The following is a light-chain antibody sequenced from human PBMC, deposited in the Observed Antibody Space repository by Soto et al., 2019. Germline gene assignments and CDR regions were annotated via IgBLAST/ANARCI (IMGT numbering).Light chain of an antibody. V-gene: IGLV2-14*01. Sequence: QSALTQPASVSGSPGQSITIFCSGTSSDVGAYKFVSWYRHHPGKAPQVMIYEVSNRPSGVSNRFSGSKSGNTDSLTISGLQPEDEGDYSCSSYTSTSTPWVFGGGTKLTVL. CDR3: SSYTSTSTPWV. J-gene: IGLJ3*02. CDR2: EVS. CDR1: SSDVGAYKF.